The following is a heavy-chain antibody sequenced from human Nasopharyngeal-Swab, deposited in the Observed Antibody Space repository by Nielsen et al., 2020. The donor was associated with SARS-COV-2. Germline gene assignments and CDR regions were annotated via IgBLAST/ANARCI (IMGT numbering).Heavy chain of an antibody. D-gene: IGHD3-10*01. Sequence: WIRQPPGKGLEWIGYISYRGSTYYNPSLKSRVTISVDTSKNQVSLNLSSVTAADTTVYYCARDYRGAEYYYYGMDVWGQGTTVTVSS. CDR2: ISYRGST. CDR3: ARDYRGAEYYYYGMDV. V-gene: IGHV4-31*02. J-gene: IGHJ6*02.